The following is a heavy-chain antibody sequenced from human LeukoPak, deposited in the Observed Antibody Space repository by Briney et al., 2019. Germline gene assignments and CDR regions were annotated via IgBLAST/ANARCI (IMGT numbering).Heavy chain of an antibody. CDR2: IWYDGSIK. CDR1: GFTFSTYG. CDR3: ARAVGPFDI. V-gene: IGHV3-33*01. Sequence: PGRSLRLSCAASGFTFSTYGMHWVSQAPGKGLEWVAVIWYDGSIKYYADSVKGRFTISRDNSKNTLYLQMNSLRAEDTAVYYCARAVGPFDIWGQGTIVIVSS. J-gene: IGHJ3*02. D-gene: IGHD3-16*01.